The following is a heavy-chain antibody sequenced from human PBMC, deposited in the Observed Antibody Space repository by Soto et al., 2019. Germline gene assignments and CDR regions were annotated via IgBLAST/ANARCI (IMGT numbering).Heavy chain of an antibody. CDR2: IIPLFGTA. V-gene: IGHV1-69*13. J-gene: IGHJ6*02. Sequence: GASVNVSCKASGDGFNSIAITWVRQAPGQGLEWMGGIIPLFGTANYADNFQGRVTISADVFTNTAYMERSSLRFEDTAVYYCARDPGGYDSVIYYYYFGMDVWG. D-gene: IGHD5-12*01. CDR3: ARDPGGYDSVIYYYYFGMDV. CDR1: GDGFNSIA.